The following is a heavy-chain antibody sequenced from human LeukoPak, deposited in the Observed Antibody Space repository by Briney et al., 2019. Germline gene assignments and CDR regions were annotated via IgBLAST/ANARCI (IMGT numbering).Heavy chain of an antibody. Sequence: PGGSLRLSCAASGFTFSNYWMSWVRQAPGKGPGWVAKIDKDGSEKYSVDSVRGRFTISRDNAKNTLYLQMDSLRAEETAVYYCARPGTYCSGYGSCFPFEYWGQGSLVIVSS. CDR3: ARPGTYCSGYGSCFPFEY. D-gene: IGHD2-15*01. CDR2: IDKDGSEK. J-gene: IGHJ4*02. V-gene: IGHV3-7*01. CDR1: GFTFSNYW.